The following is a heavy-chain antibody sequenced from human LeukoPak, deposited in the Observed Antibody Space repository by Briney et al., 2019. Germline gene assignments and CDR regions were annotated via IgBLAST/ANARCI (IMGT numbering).Heavy chain of an antibody. CDR3: ARGMGVLVPAATWFDP. J-gene: IGHJ5*02. V-gene: IGHV1-2*02. D-gene: IGHD2-2*01. CDR1: GHTFTSYG. CDR2: INPNSGGT. Sequence: GASVKVSCKASGHTFTSYGISWVRQAPGQGLEWMGWINPNSGGTNYAQKFQGRVTMTRDTSISTAYMDLSRLRSDDTAVYYCARGMGVLVPAATWFDPWGQGTLVTVSS.